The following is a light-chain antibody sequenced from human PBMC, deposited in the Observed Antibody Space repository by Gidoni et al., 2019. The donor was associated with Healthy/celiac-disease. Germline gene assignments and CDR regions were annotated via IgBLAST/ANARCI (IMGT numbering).Light chain of an antibody. CDR2: GNS. CDR3: QSYDSSLSGGV. CDR1: SPNIGACYD. V-gene: IGLV1-40*01. Sequence: QSVLTQPPSVSGAPGQRVTISCTGSSPNIGACYDVHWYQQLPGTAPKLLIYGNSNRPSGVPDRFSGSKSGTSASLAITGLQAEDEADYYCQSYDSSLSGGVFGGGTKLTVL. J-gene: IGLJ2*01.